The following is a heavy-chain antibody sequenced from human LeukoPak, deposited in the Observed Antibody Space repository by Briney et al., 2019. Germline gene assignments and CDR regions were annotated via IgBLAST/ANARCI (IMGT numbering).Heavy chain of an antibody. J-gene: IGHJ4*02. CDR1: GFTFDDYG. V-gene: IGHV3-20*04. Sequence: GGSLRLSCAASGFTFDDYGMSWVRQAPGKGLEWVSGINWNGGSTGYADSVKGRFTISRDNSKNTLFLQMNSLRSEDTAMYYCARVQGGGYRTADYWGQGTLVTVSS. CDR3: ARVQGGGYRTADY. D-gene: IGHD6-19*01. CDR2: INWNGGST.